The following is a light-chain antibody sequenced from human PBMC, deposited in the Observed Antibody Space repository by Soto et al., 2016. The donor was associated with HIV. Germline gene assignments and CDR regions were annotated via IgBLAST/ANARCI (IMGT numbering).Light chain of an antibody. J-gene: IGLJ1*01. V-gene: IGLV3-9*01. CDR1: NIGSKS. Sequence: SYELTQPPSVSVAPGKTARITCGGNNIGSKSVHWYQQKPGQSPLMVIYRDTKRPSGIPERFSGSNSGNTATLTISGTQAMDEADYFCQAWDSTTNLYVFGTGTKVTVL. CDR3: QAWDSTTNLYV. CDR2: RDT.